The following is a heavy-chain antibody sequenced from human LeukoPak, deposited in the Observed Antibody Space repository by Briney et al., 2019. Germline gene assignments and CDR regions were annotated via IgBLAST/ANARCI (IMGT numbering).Heavy chain of an antibody. V-gene: IGHV3-30*18. CDR3: AKAYDFWSGYPDY. J-gene: IGHJ4*02. Sequence: PGRSLRLSCVASGFTFSSYGMHWVRQAPGKGLEWVTVISYDGSGDKYCADSVKGRFTISRDNSKNTVYLQMNSLRAEDTACYYGAKAYDFWSGYPDYWGRGTLVTVSS. D-gene: IGHD3-3*01. CDR2: ISYDGSGDK. CDR1: GFTFSSYG.